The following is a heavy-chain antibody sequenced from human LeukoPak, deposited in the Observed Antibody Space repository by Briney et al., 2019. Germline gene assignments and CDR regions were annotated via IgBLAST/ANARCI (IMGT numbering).Heavy chain of an antibody. J-gene: IGHJ3*02. Sequence: GGSLRLSCAASGFTFSSYSMNWVRQAPGKGLEWVSSISSSNSYIYYADSVKGRFTISRDNAKNSLYLQMNSLRAEDTAVYYCAREKPYDFWSGYKGFDIWGQGTMVTVSS. CDR2: ISSSNSYI. V-gene: IGHV3-21*01. D-gene: IGHD3-3*01. CDR3: AREKPYDFWSGYKGFDI. CDR1: GFTFSSYS.